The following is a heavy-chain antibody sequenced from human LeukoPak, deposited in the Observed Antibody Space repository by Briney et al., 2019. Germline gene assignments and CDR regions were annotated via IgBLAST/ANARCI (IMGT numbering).Heavy chain of an antibody. Sequence: GASVKVSCTASGYTFTNYGINWVRQAPGQGLEWMGWISAYNGNANYGQKLQGRVTMTTDTSTSTAYMELRSLRSDDTAVYYCARGGGSRWNDDPRWFDPWGQGTLVTVSS. CDR3: ARGGGSRWNDDPRWFDP. V-gene: IGHV1-18*01. CDR1: GYTFTNYG. J-gene: IGHJ5*02. CDR2: ISAYNGNA. D-gene: IGHD1-1*01.